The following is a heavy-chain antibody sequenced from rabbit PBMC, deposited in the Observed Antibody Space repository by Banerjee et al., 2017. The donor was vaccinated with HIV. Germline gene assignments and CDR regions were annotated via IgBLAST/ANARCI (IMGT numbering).Heavy chain of an antibody. J-gene: IGHJ4*01. CDR1: GFSFSSVYD. V-gene: IGHV1S45*01. CDR2: IYTGNDST. D-gene: IGHD4-1*01. CDR3: ARDRLAGYFFDL. Sequence: QEQLVESGGGLVKPGASLTLTCTASGFSFSSVYDMCWVRQAPGKGLEWIGCIYTGNDSTYYASWTKGRFTFTKTSSTTVTLQMTSLTAADTATYFCARDRLAGYFFDLWGQGTLVTVS.